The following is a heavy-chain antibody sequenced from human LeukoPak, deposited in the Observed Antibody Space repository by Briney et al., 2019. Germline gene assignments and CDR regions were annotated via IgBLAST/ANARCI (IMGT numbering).Heavy chain of an antibody. J-gene: IGHJ4*02. V-gene: IGHV1-69*01. CDR3: ARGASTGGLYYGSGSYYF. Sequence: MFGTANYAQKFQGRVTITADESTSTAYMELSSLRSEDTAVYYCARGASTGGLYYGSGSYYFWGQGTLVTVSS. CDR2: MFGTA. D-gene: IGHD3-10*01.